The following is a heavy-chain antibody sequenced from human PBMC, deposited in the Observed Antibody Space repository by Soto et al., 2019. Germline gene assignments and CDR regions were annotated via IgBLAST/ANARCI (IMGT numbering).Heavy chain of an antibody. CDR2: IYYSGST. Sequence: SETLSLTCTVSGGSVSSGSYYWSWIRQPPGKGLEWIGYIYYSGSTNYNPSLKSRVTISVDTSKNQFSLKLSSVTAADTAVYYCAREAVDTAMVTVWFDPWGQGTLVTVSS. CDR1: GGSVSSGSYY. D-gene: IGHD5-18*01. J-gene: IGHJ5*02. CDR3: AREAVDTAMVTVWFDP. V-gene: IGHV4-61*01.